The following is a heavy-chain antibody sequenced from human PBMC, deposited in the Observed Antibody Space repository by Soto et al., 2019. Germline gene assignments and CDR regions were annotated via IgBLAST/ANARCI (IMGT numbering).Heavy chain of an antibody. CDR2: INPNSGGT. J-gene: IGHJ5*02. CDR3: ARDMRTYYYDRSGYWFDP. Sequence: APVKVSCKASGYTFTGYYMHWVRQAPGQGLEWMGWINPNSGGTNYAQKFQGRVTMTRDTSISTAYMELSRLRSDDTAVYYCARDMRTYYYDRSGYWFDPWGQGTRVTVS. D-gene: IGHD3-22*01. CDR1: GYTFTGYY. V-gene: IGHV1-2*02.